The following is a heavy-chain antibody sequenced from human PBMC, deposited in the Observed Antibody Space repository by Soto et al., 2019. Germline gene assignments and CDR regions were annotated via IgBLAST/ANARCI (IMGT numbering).Heavy chain of an antibody. J-gene: IGHJ6*03. V-gene: IGHV4-59*01. Sequence: SETLSLTCTVSGGSISSYYRSWIRQPPGKGLEWIGYIYYSGSTNYNPSLKSRVTISVDTSKNQFSLKLSSVTAADTAVYYCARATQHYYDYFMDVWGKGTTGTVSS. CDR1: GGSISSYY. CDR2: IYYSGST. CDR3: ARATQHYYDYFMDV. D-gene: IGHD4-17*01.